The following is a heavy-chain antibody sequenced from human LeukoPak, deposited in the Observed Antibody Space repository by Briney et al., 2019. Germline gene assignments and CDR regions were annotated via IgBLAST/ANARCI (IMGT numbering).Heavy chain of an antibody. V-gene: IGHV3-23*01. CDR3: AKGHYYGSGSLDH. CDR1: GFTFSSYS. Sequence: GGSLRLSCAASGFTFSSYSMNWVRQAPGKGLEWVSAVGGRDGSTYYADSVKGRFTISRDNSKNTLYVQMNSLRAEDTAVYYCAKGHYYGSGSLDHWGQGTLVTVSS. D-gene: IGHD3-10*01. J-gene: IGHJ4*02. CDR2: VGGRDGST.